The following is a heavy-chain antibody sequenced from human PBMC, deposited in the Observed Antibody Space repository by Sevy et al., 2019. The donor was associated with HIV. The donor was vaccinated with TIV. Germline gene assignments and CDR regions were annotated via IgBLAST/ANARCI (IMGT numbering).Heavy chain of an antibody. CDR2: INPSGGST. CDR1: GYTFTSYY. J-gene: IGHJ1*01. D-gene: IGHD3-10*01. CDR3: ARDLASGDFQH. Sequence: ASVKVSCKASGYTFTSYYMHWVRRAPGQGLEWMGIINPSGGSTSYAQKFQGRVTMTRDTSTSTVYMELSSLRSEDTAVYYCARDLASGDFQHWGQGTLVTVSS. V-gene: IGHV1-46*01.